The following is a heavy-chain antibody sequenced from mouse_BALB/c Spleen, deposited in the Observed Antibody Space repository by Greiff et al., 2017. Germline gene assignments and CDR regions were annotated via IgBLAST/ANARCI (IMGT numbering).Heavy chain of an antibody. D-gene: IGHD6-2*01. CDR2: ISSGGST. V-gene: IGHV5-6-5*01. Sequence: EVQRVESGGGLVKPGGSLKLSCAASGFTFSSYAMSWVRQTPEKRLEWVASISSGGSTYYPDSVKGRFTISRDNARNILYLQMSSLRSEDTAMYYCARMIVYYYAMDYWGQGTSVSVAS. CDR3: ARMIVYYYAMDY. CDR1: GFTFSSYA. J-gene: IGHJ4*01.